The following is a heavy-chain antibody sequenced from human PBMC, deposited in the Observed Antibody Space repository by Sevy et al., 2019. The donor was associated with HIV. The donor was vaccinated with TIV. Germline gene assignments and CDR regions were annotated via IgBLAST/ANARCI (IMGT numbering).Heavy chain of an antibody. V-gene: IGHV3-30*02. CDR1: GFTFSNYG. D-gene: IGHD2-2*01. J-gene: IGHJ4*01. CDR3: AKDGRYCSSGTCYAAVPQSEXDX. CDR2: IRYDGNFI. Sequence: GGSLRLSCAASGFTFSNYGMHWVRQAPGKGLEWLTFIRYDGNFIYYADSVKGRFTISRDNSKSALYLLMNSLRVDETAVYYCAKDGRYCSSGTCYAAVPQSEXDXWGQGTLVTVSS.